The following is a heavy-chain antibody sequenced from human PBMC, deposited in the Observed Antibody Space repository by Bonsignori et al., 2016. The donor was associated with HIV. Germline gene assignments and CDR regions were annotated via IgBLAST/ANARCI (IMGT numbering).Heavy chain of an antibody. D-gene: IGHD2-2*02. Sequence: SVKVSCKASGGTFSSYAISWVRQAPGQGLEWMGGIIPIFGTANYAQKFQGRVTITADESTSTAYMELSSLRSEDTAVYYCAGHHCSSTSCYKNYMDVWGKGTTVTVSS. J-gene: IGHJ6*03. CDR2: IIPIFGTA. CDR3: AGHHCSSTSCYKNYMDV. CDR1: GGTFSSYA. V-gene: IGHV1-69*13.